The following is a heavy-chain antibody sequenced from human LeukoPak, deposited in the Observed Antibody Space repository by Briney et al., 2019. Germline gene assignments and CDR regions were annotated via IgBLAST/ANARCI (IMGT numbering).Heavy chain of an antibody. CDR3: ARSGGPGYSSGWYGELDY. CDR1: GGTFSSYA. J-gene: IGHJ4*02. D-gene: IGHD6-19*01. V-gene: IGHV1-18*01. CDR2: ISGYNGKT. Sequence: EASVKVSCKASGGTFSSYAISWVRQAPGQGLEWMGWISGYNGKTKYAQKFQGRVTMTTDTSTNTAYMELRSLSSDDTAVYYCARSGGPGYSSGWYGELDYWGQGTLVTVSS.